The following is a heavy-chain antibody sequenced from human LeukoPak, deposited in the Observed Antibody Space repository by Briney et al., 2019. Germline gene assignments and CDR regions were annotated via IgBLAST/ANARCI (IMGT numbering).Heavy chain of an antibody. J-gene: IGHJ4*02. D-gene: IGHD3-16*02. CDR2: IYYSGST. Sequence: SETLSLTCTVSGDSISSSSYSWGWIRQPPGKGLEWIGSIYYSGSTYYNPSLKSRVTISVDTSKNQFSLKLSSVTAADTAVYYCHSYDYVWGSYRDGYWGQGTLVTVSS. CDR3: HSYDYVWGSYRDGY. V-gene: IGHV4-39*07. CDR1: GDSISSSSYS.